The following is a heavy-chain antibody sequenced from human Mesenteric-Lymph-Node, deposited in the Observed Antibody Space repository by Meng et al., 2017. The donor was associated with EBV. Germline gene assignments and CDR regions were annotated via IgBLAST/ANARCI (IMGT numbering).Heavy chain of an antibody. Sequence: QREEAAHGQVWHSDTPSLTVSFTDGVTCRSGFYWGWMRQPPGKGLEWIGRVSYSGTTSYNPSLRSRVTIIADTSKNQFSLRLTSLTAADTAIYYCAGRGFYTLFDYWGQGTLVTVSS. CDR3: AGRGFYTLFDY. CDR1: DGVTCRSGFY. J-gene: IGHJ4*02. V-gene: IGHV4-39*07. D-gene: IGHD3-3*01. CDR2: VSYSGTT.